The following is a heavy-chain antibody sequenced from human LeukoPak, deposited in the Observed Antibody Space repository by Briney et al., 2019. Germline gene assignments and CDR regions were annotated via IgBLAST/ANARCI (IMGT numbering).Heavy chain of an antibody. Sequence: GGSLRLSCGASGFTFGTHAMTWVRQAPGKGLEYVSLNSGSGDITYYAPSLKDRFTISRDNSKNTLYLQMHSLRAEDTAVYYCAARPGDLAVPFDYWGQGTLVTVSS. CDR2: NSGSGDIT. CDR1: GFTFGTHA. D-gene: IGHD3-10*01. CDR3: AARPGDLAVPFDY. J-gene: IGHJ4*02. V-gene: IGHV3-23*01.